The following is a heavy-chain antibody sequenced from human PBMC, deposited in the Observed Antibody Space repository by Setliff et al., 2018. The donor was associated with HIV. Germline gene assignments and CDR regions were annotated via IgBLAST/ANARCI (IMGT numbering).Heavy chain of an antibody. CDR1: GYTFTDYY. CDR2: IYCNSGGT. CDR3: ARLVWFGEGGGV. D-gene: IGHD3-10*01. J-gene: IGHJ6*02. Sequence: ALVKVSCKASGYTFTDYYMHWLRQTPGQGLEWMGWIYCNSGGTNYGKKFQGRVTMTRDTSISTAYMDLRSLRSEDTAVYYCARLVWFGEGGGVWGQGTTVTVSS. V-gene: IGHV1-2*02.